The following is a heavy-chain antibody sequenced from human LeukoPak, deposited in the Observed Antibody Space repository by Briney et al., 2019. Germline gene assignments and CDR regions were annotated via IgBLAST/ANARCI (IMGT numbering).Heavy chain of an antibody. V-gene: IGHV3-23*01. Sequence: GGSLRLSCAASGLTFSSYGMSWVRQAPGKGLEWVSVISGGGTSTYYADSVKGRFTISRDNSKNTLYLQMNSLRAEDTAVYYCATPPTVTRNYWGQGTLVTVSS. CDR2: ISGGGTST. CDR1: GLTFSSYG. J-gene: IGHJ4*02. D-gene: IGHD4-17*01. CDR3: ATPPTVTRNY.